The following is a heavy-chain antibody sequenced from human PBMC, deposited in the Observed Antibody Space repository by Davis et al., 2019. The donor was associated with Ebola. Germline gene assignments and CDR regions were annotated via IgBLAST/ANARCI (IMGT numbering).Heavy chain of an antibody. D-gene: IGHD2-15*01. CDR3: AKDEMVVAAYRALPGYFDY. CDR2: ISSSSSYT. Sequence: PGGSLRLSCAASGFTFSDYYMSWIRQAPGKGLEWVSYISSSSSYTNYADSVKGRFTISRDNSKNTLYLQMNSLRAEDTAVYYCAKDEMVVAAYRALPGYFDYWGQGTLVTVSS. CDR1: GFTFSDYY. J-gene: IGHJ4*02. V-gene: IGHV3-11*05.